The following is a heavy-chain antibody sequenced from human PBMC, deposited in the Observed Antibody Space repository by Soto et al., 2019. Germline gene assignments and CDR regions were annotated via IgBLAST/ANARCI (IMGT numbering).Heavy chain of an antibody. D-gene: IGHD2-2*03. Sequence: EVQLVESGGGSVQPGRSLRLSCEASGFIFDDYGMHWVRQGPGKGLEWVSGISWDSGDIYYVDSVKGRFTISRDNAKKSLYLQMNSLRTEDTALYYCARDNDLDRDGPFDYWGQGILVTVSS. CDR2: ISWDSGDI. CDR1: GFIFDDYG. J-gene: IGHJ4*02. CDR3: ARDNDLDRDGPFDY. V-gene: IGHV3-9*01.